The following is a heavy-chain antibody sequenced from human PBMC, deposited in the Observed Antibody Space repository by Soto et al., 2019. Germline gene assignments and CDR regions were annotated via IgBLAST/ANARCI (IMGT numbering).Heavy chain of an antibody. CDR3: ARVPGYYDSSGYYLNWFDP. V-gene: IGHV4-30-4*01. CDR2: IYYSGST. D-gene: IGHD3-22*01. Sequence: SETLSLTCTVSGGSISSCDYYWSWIRQPPGRGLDWIGYIYYSGSTYYNPSLKSRVTISVDTSKNQFSLKLSSVTAADTAVYYCARVPGYYDSSGYYLNWFDPWGQGTLVTVSS. CDR1: GGSISSCDYY. J-gene: IGHJ5*02.